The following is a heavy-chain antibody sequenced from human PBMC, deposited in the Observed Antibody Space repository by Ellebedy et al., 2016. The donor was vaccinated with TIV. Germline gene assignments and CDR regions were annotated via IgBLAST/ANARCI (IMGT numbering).Heavy chain of an antibody. CDR2: INPSGGST. CDR3: ASLYMVGEQLVLKFHYMDV. V-gene: IGHV1-46*01. Sequence: ASVKVSCXASGYTFSSYFMHWVRQAPGQGLEWMGIINPSGGSTSYAQKFQGRVTLTRDTSTSTVYMELSSLRSEDTAVYYCASLYMVGEQLVLKFHYMDVWGKGTTVTVSS. D-gene: IGHD6-6*01. CDR1: GYTFSSYF. J-gene: IGHJ6*03.